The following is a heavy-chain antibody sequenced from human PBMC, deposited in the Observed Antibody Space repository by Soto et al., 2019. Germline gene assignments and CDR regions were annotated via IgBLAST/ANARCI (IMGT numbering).Heavy chain of an antibody. Sequence: PEALCDTCAVSVGTMSSSNQWIWVRQLPGKGLEWIREIYHSGSTNYNPSLKSRVTISVDKSKNQFSLKLSSVTAADTAVYYCARAGLGGSSVYYYYYGMDVWGQGTTVT. CDR2: IYHSGST. J-gene: IGHJ6*02. D-gene: IGHD2-15*01. V-gene: IGHV4-4*03. CDR1: VGTMSSSNQ. CDR3: ARAGLGGSSVYYYYYGMDV.